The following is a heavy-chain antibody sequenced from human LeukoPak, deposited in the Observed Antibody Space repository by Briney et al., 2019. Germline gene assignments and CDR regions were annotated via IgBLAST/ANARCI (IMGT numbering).Heavy chain of an antibody. CDR3: VATVTILDY. V-gene: IGHV3-33*01. CDR1: GFTFSNYD. D-gene: IGHD4-17*01. Sequence: GGSLRLSCAASGFTFSNYDVHWVRQAPGKGLEWVAVIWYDGSNKYYVDSVKGRFTISRDNSKNTLYLQMNSLRAEDTAVYYCVATVTILDYWGQGTLVTVSS. J-gene: IGHJ4*02. CDR2: IWYDGSNK.